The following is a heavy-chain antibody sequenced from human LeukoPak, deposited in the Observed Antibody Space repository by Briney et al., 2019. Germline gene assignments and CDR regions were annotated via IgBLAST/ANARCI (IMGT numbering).Heavy chain of an antibody. D-gene: IGHD3-16*01. CDR3: AIGFMDYESHFDV. Sequence: GESLKISCQGSGYTLNNFWIGWVRQMPGEGLEWMGIIYGRDSDTRYSPSFQGQVTISADKSIATAYLQWSSLKASDTAIYYCAIGFMDYESHFDVWGRGTLVTVSS. J-gene: IGHJ2*01. CDR2: IYGRDSDT. V-gene: IGHV5-51*01. CDR1: GYTLNNFW.